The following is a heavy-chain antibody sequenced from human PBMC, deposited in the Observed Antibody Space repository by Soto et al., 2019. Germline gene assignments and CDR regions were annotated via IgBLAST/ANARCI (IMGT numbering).Heavy chain of an antibody. Sequence: SETLSLTCTVSGGSISSYYWSWIRQPAGKGLEWVGRIYTSGSTNYNPSLKSRVTMSVDTSKNQFSLKLSSVTAADTAVYYCARSQKQQLVPYQYSGFDPWGQGTLVTVSS. D-gene: IGHD6-13*01. V-gene: IGHV4-4*07. J-gene: IGHJ5*02. CDR1: GGSISSYY. CDR2: IYTSGST. CDR3: ARSQKQQLVPYQYSGFDP.